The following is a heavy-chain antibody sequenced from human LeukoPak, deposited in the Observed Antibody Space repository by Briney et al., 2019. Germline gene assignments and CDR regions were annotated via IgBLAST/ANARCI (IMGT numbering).Heavy chain of an antibody. J-gene: IGHJ4*02. CDR1: GFTFSSYG. CDR2: ISGSGGST. CDR3: AKVLSGYFDWFFDY. V-gene: IGHV3-23*01. D-gene: IGHD3-9*01. Sequence: GGTLRLSCAASGFTFSSYGMSWVRQAPGKGLEWVSAISGSGGSTYYADSVKGRFTISRDNSKNALYLQMNSLRAEDTAVYYCAKVLSGYFDWFFDYWGQGTLVTVSS.